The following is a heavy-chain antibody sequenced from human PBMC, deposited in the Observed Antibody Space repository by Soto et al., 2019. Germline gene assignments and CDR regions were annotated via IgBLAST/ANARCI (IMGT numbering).Heavy chain of an antibody. CDR1: GYTFTSYG. CDR2: ISAYNGNT. J-gene: IGHJ4*02. CDR3: ARVQSGYDFAY. D-gene: IGHD5-12*01. Sequence: QVQLVQSGAEVKKPGASVKVSCKASGYTFTSYGINWVRQAPGQGLEWMGWISAYNGNTHYAQKLEGRGTMTTDTATSTPYIELRSLRSDDTAVYYCARVQSGYDFAYWGQGTLVTVSS. V-gene: IGHV1-18*01.